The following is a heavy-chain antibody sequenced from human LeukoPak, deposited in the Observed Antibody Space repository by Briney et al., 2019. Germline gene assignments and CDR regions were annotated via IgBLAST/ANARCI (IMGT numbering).Heavy chain of an antibody. V-gene: IGHV4-59*11. D-gene: IGHD3-22*01. CDR3: AREVGVTIAVWFDP. CDR1: GASIRSHY. J-gene: IGHJ5*02. CDR2: IYYSDNTYSSGSA. Sequence: SETLSLTCTVSGASIRSHYWGWIRQSPGTGLEWIGNIYYSDNTYSSGSATYNPSLKSRVTISIDTSKKQFSVNLSSVTAADTAVYYCAREVGVTIAVWFDPWGQGTLVTVSS.